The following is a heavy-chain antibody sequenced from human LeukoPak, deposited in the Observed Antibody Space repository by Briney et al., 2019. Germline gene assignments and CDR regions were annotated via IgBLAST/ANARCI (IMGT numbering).Heavy chain of an antibody. D-gene: IGHD3-9*01. CDR2: INHSGST. V-gene: IGHV4-34*01. CDR1: GGSFSGYC. J-gene: IGHJ4*02. Sequence: PSETLSLTCAVYGGSFSGYCWSWIRQPPGKGLEWIGEINHSGSTNYNPSLKSRVTISVDTSKNQFSLKLSSVTAADTAVYYCARGRITIYWGQGTLVTVSS. CDR3: ARGRITIY.